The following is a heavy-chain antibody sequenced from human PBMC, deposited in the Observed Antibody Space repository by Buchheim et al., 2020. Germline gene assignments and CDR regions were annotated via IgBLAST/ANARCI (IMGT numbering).Heavy chain of an antibody. J-gene: IGHJ4*02. CDR2: IIPMSGTS. Sequence: QVHLVQSGPEVKKSGSSVKVSCKASGGALSGYGFSWVRQAPGQGLEWMGGIIPMSGTSTYAERIQGRVTIIADKSTNTVYMELGSLRSEDTAVYFCARIYCSSSSCAGYFDSWGQGT. V-gene: IGHV1-69*06. CDR3: ARIYCSSSSCAGYFDS. CDR1: GGALSGYG. D-gene: IGHD6-13*01.